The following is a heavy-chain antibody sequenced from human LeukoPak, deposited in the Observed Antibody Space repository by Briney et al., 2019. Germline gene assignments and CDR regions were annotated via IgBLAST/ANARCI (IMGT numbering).Heavy chain of an antibody. D-gene: IGHD6-13*01. V-gene: IGHV5-51*01. CDR1: GYSFTKYW. J-gene: IGHJ4*02. Sequence: GESLKTSCRGSGYSFTKYWIGWVRQMPGKGLEWMGIIYPGDSDTRYSPSFQGQVTISADKSISTAYLQWSSLKASDTAMYYCARRSSSWYSSSWYRDCFDYWGQGTLVTVSS. CDR2: IYPGDSDT. CDR3: ARRSSSWYSSSWYRDCFDY.